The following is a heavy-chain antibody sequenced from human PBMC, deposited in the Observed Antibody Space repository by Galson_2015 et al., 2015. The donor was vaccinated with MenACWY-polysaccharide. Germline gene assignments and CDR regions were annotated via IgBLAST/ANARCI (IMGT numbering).Heavy chain of an antibody. CDR2: IGTVVDT. V-gene: IGHV3-13*01. Sequence: SLRLSCAASGFSFSTYDFHWVRQAAGKGLEWFSAIGTVVDTYYAGSVKGRFTISRENAKNSLYLQMNSLRAGDTAVYYCVREERGCPGGDCYLAPDYWGQGTLVTVST. CDR3: VREERGCPGGDCYLAPDY. J-gene: IGHJ4*02. CDR1: GFSFSTYD. D-gene: IGHD2-21*02.